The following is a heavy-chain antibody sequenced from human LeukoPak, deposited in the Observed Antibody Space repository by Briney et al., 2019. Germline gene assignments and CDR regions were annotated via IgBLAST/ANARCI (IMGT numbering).Heavy chain of an antibody. J-gene: IGHJ4*02. CDR3: ATETDDY. V-gene: IGHV3-66*01. CDR2: TYSGGGT. D-gene: IGHD2-21*02. Sequence: GGSLRLSCAASGFTLSSNCMSWVRQAPGKGLEWVSVTYSGGGTYYADSAKGRFTISRDNSKNTVYLQMNSLRAEDTAVYYCATETDDYWGQGTLVTVSS. CDR1: GFTLSSNC.